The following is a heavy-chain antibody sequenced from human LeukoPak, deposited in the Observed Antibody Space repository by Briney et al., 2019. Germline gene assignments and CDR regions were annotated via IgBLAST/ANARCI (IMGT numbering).Heavy chain of an antibody. CDR3: AAVSITMIPYYFDY. V-gene: IGHV1-8*01. J-gene: IGHJ4*02. CDR2: MNPNSGNT. CDR1: RYTFTSYD. D-gene: IGHD3-22*01. Sequence: GASVKVSCKASRYTFTSYDINWVRQATGQGLEWMGWMNPNSGNTGYAQKFQERVTITRDMSTSTAYMELSSLRSEDTAVYYCAAVSITMIPYYFDYWGQGTLVTVSS.